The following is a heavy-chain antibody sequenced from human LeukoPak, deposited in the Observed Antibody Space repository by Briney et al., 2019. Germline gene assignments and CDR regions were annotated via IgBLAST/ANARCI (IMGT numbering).Heavy chain of an antibody. D-gene: IGHD5-18*01. J-gene: IGHJ4*02. CDR2: IYYSGST. Sequence: ASETLSLTCSVSGGSMNNYFWSWIRQPPGKGLEWIGYIYYSGSTNYNPSLRSRVTISVDTSKSQFSLKLSSVTAADTAVYYCARSGYNYGPYDYWGQGSLVTVSS. V-gene: IGHV4-59*01. CDR1: GGSMNNYF. CDR3: ARSGYNYGPYDY.